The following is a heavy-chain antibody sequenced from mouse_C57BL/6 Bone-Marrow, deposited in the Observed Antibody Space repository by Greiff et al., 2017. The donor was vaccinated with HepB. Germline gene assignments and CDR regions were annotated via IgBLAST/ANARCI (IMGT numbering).Heavy chain of an antibody. CDR3: GRSNGGDYYAMDY. CDR2: IYPVSGET. J-gene: IGHJ4*01. V-gene: IGHV1-11*01. Sequence: VQLQQSGAELASPGASVTLSCKASGYTFTDHIMNWVKKRPGQGLEWIGRIYPVSGETNYNQKFMGKAIFSVDRSSSTVYMVLNSLTSEDSAVYYCGRSNGGDYYAMDYWGQGTSVTVSS. CDR1: GYTFTDHI. D-gene: IGHD2-5*01.